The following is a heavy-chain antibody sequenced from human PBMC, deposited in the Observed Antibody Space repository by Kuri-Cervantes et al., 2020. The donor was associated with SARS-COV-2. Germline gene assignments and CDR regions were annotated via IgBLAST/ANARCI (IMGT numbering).Heavy chain of an antibody. Sequence: GESLKISCAASGFTFSSYSMNWVRQAPGKGLEWVSSISSSSSYIYYADSVKGRFIISRDNAKNSLYLQMNSLRAEDTAVYCCARDGIITISYYYYYGMDVWGQGTTVTVSS. V-gene: IGHV3-21*01. J-gene: IGHJ6*02. CDR3: ARDGIITISYYYYYGMDV. CDR1: GFTFSSYS. CDR2: ISSSSSYI. D-gene: IGHD3-9*01.